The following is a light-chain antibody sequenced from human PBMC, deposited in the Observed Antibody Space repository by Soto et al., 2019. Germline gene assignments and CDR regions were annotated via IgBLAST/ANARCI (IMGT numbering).Light chain of an antibody. CDR2: VGTGGIVG. CDR1: SGYSNYK. Sequence: QLVLTQPPSASASLGASVTLTCTLSSGYSNYKVDWYQQRPGKGPRFAMRVGTGGIVGSKGDGIPDRFSVLGSGLNRYLTIKNIQEEDESDYHCGADHGSGSNFVVVFGGGTKVTVL. V-gene: IGLV9-49*01. CDR3: GADHGSGSNFVVV. J-gene: IGLJ2*01.